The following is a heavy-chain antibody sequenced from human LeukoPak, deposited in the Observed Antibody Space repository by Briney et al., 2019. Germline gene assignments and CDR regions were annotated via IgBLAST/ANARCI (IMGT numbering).Heavy chain of an antibody. J-gene: IGHJ5*02. Sequence: PGGSLRLSCAASGFTFSTYDMHWVRQAPGKGLEGGAVISYDGSNKYYADSVKGRFTISRDNSKNTLYLQMNSLRAEDTAVYYCARGPLDSSGYYRYNWFDPWGQGTLVTVSS. D-gene: IGHD3-22*01. V-gene: IGHV3-30-3*01. CDR3: ARGPLDSSGYYRYNWFDP. CDR2: ISYDGSNK. CDR1: GFTFSTYD.